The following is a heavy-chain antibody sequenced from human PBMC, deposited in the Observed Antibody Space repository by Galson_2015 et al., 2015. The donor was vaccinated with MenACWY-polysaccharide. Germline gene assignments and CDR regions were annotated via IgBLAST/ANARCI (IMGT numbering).Heavy chain of an antibody. V-gene: IGHV1-69*06. CDR3: ARVPFRELTMVRGPLDY. CDR1: GGSFSSFG. J-gene: IGHJ4*02. CDR2: IIPVFETS. Sequence: SVKVSCKASGGSFSSFGVSWARQAPGQGLEWMGGIIPVFETSTYAQKFQGRVTISADKSTTTTFMEVTSLTSEDTAVYYCARVPFRELTMVRGPLDYWGQGTPVTVSS. D-gene: IGHD3-10*01.